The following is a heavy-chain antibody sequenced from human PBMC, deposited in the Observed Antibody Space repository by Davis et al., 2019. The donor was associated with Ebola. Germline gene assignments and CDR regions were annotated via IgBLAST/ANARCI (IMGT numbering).Heavy chain of an antibody. D-gene: IGHD3-10*02. CDR3: ARMLWSGYYFDY. CDR1: GYTFTSYA. J-gene: IGHJ4*02. CDR2: INAGNGNT. V-gene: IGHV1-3*01. Sequence: AASVKVSCKASGYTFTSYAMHWVRQAPGQRLEWMGWINAGNGNTKYSQKFQGRVTITRDTSASTAYMELSSLRSEDTAVYYCARMLWSGYYFDYWGQGTLVTVSS.